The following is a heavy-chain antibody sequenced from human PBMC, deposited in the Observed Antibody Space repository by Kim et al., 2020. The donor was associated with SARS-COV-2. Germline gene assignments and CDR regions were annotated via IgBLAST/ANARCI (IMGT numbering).Heavy chain of an antibody. Sequence: SVKVSCKASGGTFSSYAISWVRQAPGQGLEWMGGIIPIFGTANYAQKFQGRVTITADESTSTAYMELSSLRSEDTAVYYCARSQLRGTIFGVVTENYYYYGMDVWGQGTTVTVSS. CDR2: IIPIFGTA. J-gene: IGHJ6*02. CDR3: ARSQLRGTIFGVVTENYYYYGMDV. CDR1: GGTFSSYA. D-gene: IGHD3-3*01. V-gene: IGHV1-69*13.